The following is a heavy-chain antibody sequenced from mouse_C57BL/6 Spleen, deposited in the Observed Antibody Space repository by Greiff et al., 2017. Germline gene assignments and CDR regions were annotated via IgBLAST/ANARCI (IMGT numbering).Heavy chain of an antibody. CDR1: GYTFTDYY. CDR2: INPTNGGT. J-gene: IGHJ2*01. CDR3: ARSLYYNDSSYFIDY. V-gene: IGHV1-26*01. Sequence: VQLQQSGPELVKPGASVKISCKASGYTFTDYYMNWVKQSPGKSLEWIGDINPTNGGTSYNQKFKGKATLTVDKSSSTAYMELRSLTSEESEVYYCARSLYYNDSSYFIDYWGQGTTLTVSS. D-gene: IGHD1-1*01.